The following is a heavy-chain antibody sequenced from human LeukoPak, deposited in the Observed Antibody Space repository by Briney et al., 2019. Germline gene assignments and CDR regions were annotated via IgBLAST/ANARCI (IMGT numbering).Heavy chain of an antibody. V-gene: IGHV1-46*01. J-gene: IGHJ4*02. CDR3: AKDSGSYSADY. CDR1: GYTFTTYK. CDR2: INPSGSGT. D-gene: IGHD1-26*01. Sequence: ASVKVSCKAPGYTFTTYKIHWVRQAPGQGLEWMGIINPSGSGTRNTQKFQGRVTMTRDTSTSTVYMELSSLRSEDTAVYYCAKDSGSYSADYWGQGTLVTVSS.